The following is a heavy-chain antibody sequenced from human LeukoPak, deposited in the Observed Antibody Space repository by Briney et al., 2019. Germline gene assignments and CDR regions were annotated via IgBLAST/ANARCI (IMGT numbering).Heavy chain of an antibody. Sequence: SVKVSCKASGFTFTSSAVQWVRQARGQRLEWIGWIVVGSGNTNYAQKFQERVTITRDMSTSTAYMELSSLRSEDTAVYYCARVKAAAGRGAFDIWGQGTMVTVSS. CDR3: ARVKAAAGRGAFDI. J-gene: IGHJ3*02. D-gene: IGHD6-13*01. CDR1: GFTFTSSA. V-gene: IGHV1-58*01. CDR2: IVVGSGNT.